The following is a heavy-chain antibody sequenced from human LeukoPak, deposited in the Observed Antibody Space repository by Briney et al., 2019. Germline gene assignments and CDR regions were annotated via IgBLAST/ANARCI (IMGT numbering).Heavy chain of an antibody. Sequence: PGGSLRLSCAASGFTFSSYAMSWVRQAPGKGLEWVSAISGSGGSTYYADSVKGRSTISRDNSKNTLYLQMNSLRAEDTAVYYCAKDMLKWLLWGAFDIWGQGTMVTVSS. V-gene: IGHV3-23*01. CDR1: GFTFSSYA. CDR3: AKDMLKWLLWGAFDI. CDR2: ISGSGGST. D-gene: IGHD3-3*01. J-gene: IGHJ3*02.